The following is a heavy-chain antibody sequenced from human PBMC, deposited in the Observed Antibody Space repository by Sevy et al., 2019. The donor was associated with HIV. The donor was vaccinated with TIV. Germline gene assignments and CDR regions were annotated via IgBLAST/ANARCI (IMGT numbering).Heavy chain of an antibody. D-gene: IGHD1-1*01. V-gene: IGHV3-33*08. J-gene: IGHJ5*01. CDR3: ARDAARVIVPTAGFDS. CDR1: GFTFSNYA. Sequence: GGSLRLSCAASGFTFSNYAMSWVRQAPGKGLEWVAAIWYDGRTERYADSVQGRFTISRDNSKKTLHLQMNSLRAEDTALYYCARDAARVIVPTAGFDSWGQGTLVTVSS. CDR2: IWYDGRTE.